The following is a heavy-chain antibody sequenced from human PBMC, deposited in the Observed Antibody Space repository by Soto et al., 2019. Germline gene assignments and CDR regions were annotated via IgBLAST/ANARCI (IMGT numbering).Heavy chain of an antibody. D-gene: IGHD3-9*01. V-gene: IGHV3-30*18. CDR2: ISYDGSNK. CDR1: GFTFSSYG. CDR3: AKDAGRKIDYDILTGPPISYYYGMDV. J-gene: IGHJ6*02. Sequence: GGSLRLSCAASGFTFSSYGMHWVRQAPGKGLEWVAVISYDGSNKYYADSVKGRFTISRDNSKNTLYLQMNSLRAEDTAVYYCAKDAGRKIDYDILTGPPISYYYGMDVWGQGTTVTVSS.